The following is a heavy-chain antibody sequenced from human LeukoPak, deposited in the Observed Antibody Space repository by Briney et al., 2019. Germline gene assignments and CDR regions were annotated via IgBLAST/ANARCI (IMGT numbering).Heavy chain of an antibody. D-gene: IGHD6-19*01. CDR1: GFTFSSYA. Sequence: GGSLRLSCAASGFTFSSYAMYWVRQAPGKGLEWISGIFGSGGSTHYADSVKGRFTISRDNSKNTVYLQMNSLRAEDTAVYYCAKTTTGYSSGRFPGWPVDYWGQGTLVTVSS. CDR3: AKTTTGYSSGRFPGWPVDY. J-gene: IGHJ4*02. CDR2: IFGSGGST. V-gene: IGHV3-23*01.